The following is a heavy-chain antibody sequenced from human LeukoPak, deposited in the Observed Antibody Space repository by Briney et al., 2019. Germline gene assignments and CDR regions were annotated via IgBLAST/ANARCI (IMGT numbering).Heavy chain of an antibody. V-gene: IGHV3-21*01. Sequence: KPRGCLRLSCAPSGFSPTSYSMNWVRQAPGNGLGWVSSISSMISYINYADSMKGRFSISTDNAKNSQYRQIDSLGAEDTAVYYCARAPLYSSGWYDYWGQGTMVTVSS. CDR2: ISSMISYI. CDR1: GFSPTSYS. D-gene: IGHD6-19*01. J-gene: IGHJ4*02. CDR3: ARAPLYSSGWYDY.